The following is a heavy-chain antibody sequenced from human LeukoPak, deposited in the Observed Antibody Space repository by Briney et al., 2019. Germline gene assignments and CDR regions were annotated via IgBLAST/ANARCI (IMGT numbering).Heavy chain of an antibody. CDR1: GGSISSYY. V-gene: IGHV4-59*08. CDR2: ISYSGST. Sequence: PSETLSLTCTVSGGSISSYYWSWIRQPPGKGLEWIGYISYSGSTNFNPSLKSRVSISVDTSESQFSLILRSVTAADTAVYYCARLDFRDGDYVFWYWGQGTLVTVSS. CDR3: ARLDFRDGDYVFWY. D-gene: IGHD4-17*01. J-gene: IGHJ4*02.